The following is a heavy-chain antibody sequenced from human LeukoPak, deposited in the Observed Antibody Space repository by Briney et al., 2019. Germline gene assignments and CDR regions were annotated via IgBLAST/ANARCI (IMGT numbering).Heavy chain of an antibody. J-gene: IGHJ3*02. CDR2: ISYDGSNK. CDR1: GFTFSSYG. Sequence: GGSLRLSCAASGFTFSSYGMHWVRQAPGKGLEWVAVISYDGSNKYYADSVKGRFTISRDNSKNTLYLQMNSLRAEDTAVYYCAKDFDKVVPTYAFDIWGQGTMVTVSS. V-gene: IGHV3-30*18. CDR3: AKDFDKVVPTYAFDI. D-gene: IGHD5-12*01.